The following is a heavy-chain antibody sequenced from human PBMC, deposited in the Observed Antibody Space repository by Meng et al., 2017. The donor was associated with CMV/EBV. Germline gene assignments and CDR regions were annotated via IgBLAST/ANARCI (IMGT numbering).Heavy chain of an antibody. Sequence: ASVKVSCKASGYTFTSYDINWVRQATGQGLEWMGWMNPNSGNTGYAQKFQGRVTITRNTSISTAYMELSSLRSEDTAVYYCARGRLFCSSTSCRNGGIGYWGQGTLVTVS. D-gene: IGHD2-2*01. CDR1: GYTFTSYD. CDR3: ARGRLFCSSTSCRNGGIGY. V-gene: IGHV1-8*03. J-gene: IGHJ4*02. CDR2: MNPNSGNT.